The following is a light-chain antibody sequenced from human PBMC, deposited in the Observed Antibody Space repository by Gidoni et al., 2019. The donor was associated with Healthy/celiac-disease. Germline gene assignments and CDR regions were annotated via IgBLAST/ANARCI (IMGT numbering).Light chain of an antibody. CDR3: QQSYSTPRT. Sequence: DIQLTQSPSSLSASVGDRVTIPCRASQSISSYLNCYQQKPGKAPKLLIYAASSLQSGVPSRFSGSGSGTDFTLTISSLQPEDFATYYCQQSYSTPRTFGQXTKVEIK. V-gene: IGKV1-39*01. J-gene: IGKJ1*01. CDR2: AAS. CDR1: QSISSY.